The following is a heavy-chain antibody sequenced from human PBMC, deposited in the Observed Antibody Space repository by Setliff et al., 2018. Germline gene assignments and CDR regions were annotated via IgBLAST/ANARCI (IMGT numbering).Heavy chain of an antibody. CDR1: GFTFSTYT. J-gene: IGHJ4*02. CDR2: IYYRGDT. CDR3: ARTGTYRYFDY. V-gene: IGHV4-59*05. Sequence: ESLRLSCAASGFTFSTYTMNWVRQPPGKGLEWIGRIYYRGDTYYNPSLKGRLTISVDTAQNQFSLRLTSVTAADTAVYYCARTGTYRYFDYWGQGALVTVSS. D-gene: IGHD1-1*01.